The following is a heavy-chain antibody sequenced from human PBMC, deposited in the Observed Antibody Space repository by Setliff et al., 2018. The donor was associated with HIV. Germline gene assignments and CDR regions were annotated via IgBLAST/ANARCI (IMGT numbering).Heavy chain of an antibody. V-gene: IGHV1-2*06. J-gene: IGHJ4*02. CDR2: INPNSGGT. Sequence: ASVKVSCKASGYTFTGYYMHWVRQAPGQGLEWMGRINPNSGGTNYAQKFQGRVTMTRDTSISTAYMELSRLRSDDTAVYYCARENSGYRAFDYWGQATLVTVSS. CDR3: ARENSGYRAFDY. CDR1: GYTFTGYY. D-gene: IGHD3-22*01.